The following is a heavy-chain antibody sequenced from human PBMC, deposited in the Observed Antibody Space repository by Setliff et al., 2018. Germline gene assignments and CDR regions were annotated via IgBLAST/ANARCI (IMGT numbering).Heavy chain of an antibody. CDR1: GYTFSSYA. CDR2: ISGSGGST. J-gene: IGHJ4*02. V-gene: IGHV3-23*01. D-gene: IGHD1-26*01. Sequence: GGSLRLSCVASGYTFSSYAIHWVRQAPGKGLEWVSAISGSGGSTYYADSVKGRFTISRDNSKNTLYLQMNSLRAEDTAVYYCAKDLGANTNHDWGQGTLVTVSS. CDR3: AKDLGANTNHD.